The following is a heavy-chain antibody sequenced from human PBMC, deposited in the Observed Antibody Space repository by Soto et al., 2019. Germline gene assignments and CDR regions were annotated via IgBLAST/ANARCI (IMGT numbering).Heavy chain of an antibody. J-gene: IGHJ4*02. CDR2: IYIGGST. V-gene: IGHV3-66*01. CDR1: GFTVSTKY. CDR3: ARDPWAADY. Sequence: EVQLVESGGGLVQPGGSLRLSCAASGFTVSTKYMSWVRQAPGKGLEWVSVIYIGGSTFSADSVRGRFTISRDNSKNTVNLKMNSLRAEDTAVYYCARDPWAADYWGQGNLVTVSS. D-gene: IGHD3-16*01.